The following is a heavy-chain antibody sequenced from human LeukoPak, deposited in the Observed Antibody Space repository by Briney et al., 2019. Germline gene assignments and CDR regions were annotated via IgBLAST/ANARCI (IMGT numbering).Heavy chain of an antibody. CDR2: ISGSGGNT. D-gene: IGHD6-6*01. CDR3: AKPDGIAATEV. J-gene: IGHJ4*02. V-gene: IGHV3-23*01. Sequence: GGSLGLSCAASGFTFSTYVMSWVRQAPGKALEWVSSISGSGGNTYYADSVKGRFTISRDNSKNTLSLQMNSLRAEDTAIYYCAKPDGIAATEVWGQGTLVTVSS. CDR1: GFTFSTYV.